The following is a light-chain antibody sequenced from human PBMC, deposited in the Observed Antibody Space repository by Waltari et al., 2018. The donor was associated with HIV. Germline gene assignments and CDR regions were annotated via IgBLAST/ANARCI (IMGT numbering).Light chain of an antibody. V-gene: IGKV4-1*01. CDR3: QQYFSTPWT. CDR2: WAS. J-gene: IGKJ1*01. CDR1: RNVLYSSTNRNY. Sequence: DIVMTQSPDSLAVSLGEGATINCKSSRNVLYSSTNRNYIAWYQQKPAQSPRLLLYWASTRESGVPDRFSGSGSGTNFTLTITSLQAEDVAVYYCQQYFSTPWTFGQGTRVEI.